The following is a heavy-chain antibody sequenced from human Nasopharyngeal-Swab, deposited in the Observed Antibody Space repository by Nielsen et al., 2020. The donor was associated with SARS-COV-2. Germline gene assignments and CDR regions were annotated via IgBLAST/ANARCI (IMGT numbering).Heavy chain of an antibody. V-gene: IGHV3-21*01. CDR1: GFTFSSYS. CDR3: ARDTEGNFDY. Sequence: GEYLKISCAASGFTFSSYSMHWVRQAPGKGLEWVSSIRSSSSYIYYADSVKGRFTISLDNAKNSLYLQMNSLRAEDTAVYYWARDTEGNFDYWGQGTLVTVSS. J-gene: IGHJ4*02. D-gene: IGHD3-10*01. CDR2: IRSSSSYI.